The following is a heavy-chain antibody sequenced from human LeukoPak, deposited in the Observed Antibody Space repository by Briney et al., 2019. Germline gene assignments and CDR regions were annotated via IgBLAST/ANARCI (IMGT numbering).Heavy chain of an antibody. J-gene: IGHJ4*02. CDR3: ARDSYSSSSGGDY. CDR1: GFTFSSYG. D-gene: IGHD6-6*01. CDR2: IWYDGSNK. V-gene: IGHV3-33*01. Sequence: GGSLRLSCAASGFTFSSYGMHWVRQAPGKGLEWVAVIWYDGSNKYYADSVKGRFTISRDNSKNTLYLQMNSLRAEDTAVYYCARDSYSSSSGGDYWGQGTLLTVSS.